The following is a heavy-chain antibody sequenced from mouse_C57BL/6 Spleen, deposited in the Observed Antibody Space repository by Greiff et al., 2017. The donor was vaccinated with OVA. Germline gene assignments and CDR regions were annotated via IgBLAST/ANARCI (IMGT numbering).Heavy chain of an antibody. CDR3: ARGLFPMDY. CDR2: INPNNGGI. Sequence: EVQLHQSGPELVKPGASVQISCKASGSTFTDYYLNWVKQSPGKSLEWIGDINPNNGGISYNQKFKGKATLTVDKSSSTAYMELRSLTSEDSAVYYCARGLFPMDYWGQGTSVTVSS. J-gene: IGHJ4*01. D-gene: IGHD3-1*01. V-gene: IGHV1-26*01. CDR1: GSTFTDYY.